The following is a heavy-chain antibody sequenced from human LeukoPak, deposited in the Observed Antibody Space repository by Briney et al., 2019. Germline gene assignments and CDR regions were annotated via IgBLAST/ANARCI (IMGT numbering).Heavy chain of an antibody. J-gene: IGHJ3*02. CDR1: SFAVSSNF. V-gene: IGHV3-53*01. CDR3: AKDRVGGSYPHDAFDI. CDR2: ISDMGIT. Sequence: GGSLRLSCAASSFAVSSNFMNWVRQAPGKGLEWVSGISDMGITDYADSVKGRFTISRDNSKNTLYLQMNSLRAEDTAVYYCAKDRVGGSYPHDAFDIWGQGTMVAVSS. D-gene: IGHD1-26*01.